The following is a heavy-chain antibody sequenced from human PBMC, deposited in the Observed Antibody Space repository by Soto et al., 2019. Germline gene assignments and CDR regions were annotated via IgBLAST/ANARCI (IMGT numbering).Heavy chain of an antibody. CDR3: AREMDLEADIVVEHYYYYGMDV. J-gene: IGHJ6*02. D-gene: IGHD2-15*01. Sequence: GGSLRLSCAASGFTFSSYSMNWVRQAPGKGLEWVSSISSSSSYIYYADSVKGRFTISRDNAKNSLYLQMNSLRAEDTAVYYCAREMDLEADIVVEHYYYYGMDVWGQGTTVTVSS. CDR2: ISSSSSYI. CDR1: GFTFSSYS. V-gene: IGHV3-21*01.